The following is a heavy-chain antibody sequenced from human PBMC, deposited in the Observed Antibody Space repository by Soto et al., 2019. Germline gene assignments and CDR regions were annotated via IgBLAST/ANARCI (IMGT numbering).Heavy chain of an antibody. D-gene: IGHD1-26*01. Sequence: GASVKVSCKAPSDTFTSYYINWVRQVPGQGLEWMGVINPHGGSTAYAQKFKGRVTLTRDTSASTVYMEVSSLTSGDTAMYYCARSSGGNFGIIIEGTNWFAPWGQGTLVTVSS. CDR2: INPHGGST. J-gene: IGHJ5*02. V-gene: IGHV1-46*01. CDR3: ARSSGGNFGIIIEGTNWFAP. CDR1: SDTFTSYY.